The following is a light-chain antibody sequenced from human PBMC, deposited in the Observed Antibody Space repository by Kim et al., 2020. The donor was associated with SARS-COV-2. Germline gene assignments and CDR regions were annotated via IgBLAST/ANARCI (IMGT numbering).Light chain of an antibody. CDR1: QSVSSS. V-gene: IGKV3-15*01. Sequence: SVSPGERATFSGRASQSVSSSLAWYQQKPGQAPRLLIYGASTRATDIPARFSGSGSGTEFALTISSLQSEDFAVYYCQQYNNWITFGQGTRLEIK. J-gene: IGKJ5*01. CDR2: GAS. CDR3: QQYNNWIT.